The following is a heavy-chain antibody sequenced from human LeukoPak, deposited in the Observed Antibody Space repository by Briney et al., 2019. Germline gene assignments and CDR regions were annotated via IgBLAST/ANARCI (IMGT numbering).Heavy chain of an antibody. J-gene: IGHJ3*02. CDR1: GYTFTGYY. Sequence: SVMVSCKASGYTFTGYYMHWVRQAPGQGLEWMGWINPNSGGTNYAQKFQGRVTMTRDTSISTAYMELSRLRSDDTAVYYCARVTGYDILTGYQRGDAFDIWGHGTMVTVSS. CDR3: ARVTGYDILTGYQRGDAFDI. CDR2: INPNSGGT. D-gene: IGHD3-9*01. V-gene: IGHV1-2*02.